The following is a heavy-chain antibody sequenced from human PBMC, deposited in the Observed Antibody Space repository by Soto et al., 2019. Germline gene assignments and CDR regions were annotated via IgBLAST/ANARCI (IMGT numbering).Heavy chain of an antibody. CDR3: VKDLFWSGIMLAYYYYGMDV. Sequence: GGSLRLSCAASGFTFSSYGMHWVRQAPGKGLEWVAVISYDGSNKYYADSVKGRFTISRDNSKNTLYLQINSLRAEDTDVYYCVKDLFWSGIMLAYYYYGMDVWGQGTTVTVSS. CDR1: GFTFSSYG. CDR2: ISYDGSNK. D-gene: IGHD3-3*01. V-gene: IGHV3-30*18. J-gene: IGHJ6*02.